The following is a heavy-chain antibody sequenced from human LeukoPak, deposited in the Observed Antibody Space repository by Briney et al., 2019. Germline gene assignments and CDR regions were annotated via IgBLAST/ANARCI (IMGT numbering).Heavy chain of an antibody. CDR2: IKTETDGETT. J-gene: IGHJ6*04. CDR1: GFTFRSAW. Sequence: PGGSLRLSCAASGFTFRSAWMSWARQAPGKGLEWVGRIKTETDGETTDFAAPVKGRFTISRDDSSNTLYLQMSSLKTEDTAVYFCTTQALLYYGLDVWGKGTTVTVSS. D-gene: IGHD2-15*01. CDR3: TTQALLYYGLDV. V-gene: IGHV3-15*01.